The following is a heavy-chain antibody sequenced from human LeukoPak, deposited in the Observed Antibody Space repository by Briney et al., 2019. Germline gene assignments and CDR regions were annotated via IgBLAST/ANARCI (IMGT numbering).Heavy chain of an antibody. J-gene: IGHJ4*02. CDR1: GFTFHDYA. CDR3: ARSTVEYYYFDY. CDR2: ITWNSGST. V-gene: IGHV3-9*03. D-gene: IGHD4-23*01. Sequence: GRSLRLSCEASGFTFHDYAMHWVRQAPGKGLEWVSAITWNSGSTAYADSVKGRFTISRDNSKNTLYLQMGSLRAEDMAVYYCARSTVEYYYFDYWGQGTLVTVSS.